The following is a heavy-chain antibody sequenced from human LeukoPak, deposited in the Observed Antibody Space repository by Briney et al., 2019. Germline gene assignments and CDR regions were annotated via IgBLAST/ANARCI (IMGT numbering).Heavy chain of an antibody. D-gene: IGHD3-22*01. V-gene: IGHV1-24*01. CDR2: FDPEDGET. CDR1: GYTLTELS. CDR3: ATVSYYDSSGYPYFDY. Sequence: ASVKVSCKVSGYTLTELSMHWVRQAPGKGLEWMGGFDPEDGETIYAQKFQGRVTMTEDTSTDTAYMELSSLRPEDTAVYYCATVSYYDSSGYPYFDYWGQGTLVTVSS. J-gene: IGHJ4*02.